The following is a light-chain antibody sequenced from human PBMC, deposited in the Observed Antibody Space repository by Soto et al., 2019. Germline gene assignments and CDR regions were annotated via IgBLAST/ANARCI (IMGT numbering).Light chain of an antibody. CDR1: QGIDHY. CDR3: QKYNKAPWT. Sequence: IQLTQSPSSLSASVGDRVTITCRASQGIDHYLAWYQQKPGRSPKLLISAASTLQSGVPSRFSGSGGGTDFTLTISSLQPEDVATYYCQKYNKAPWTFGRGTKVEIK. V-gene: IGKV1-27*01. CDR2: AAS. J-gene: IGKJ1*01.